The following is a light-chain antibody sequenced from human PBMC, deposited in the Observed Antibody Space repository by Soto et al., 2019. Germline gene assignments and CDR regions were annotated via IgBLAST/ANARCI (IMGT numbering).Light chain of an antibody. CDR3: QQRNSWPPIT. CDR2: DAS. Sequence: PVTLSLSPGERATLCCTASRSVRTYLAWYQVKPGQAPRLLIYDASSRASGVPARFSGSGSGTDFTLTISSLEPEDFALYYCQQRNSWPPITFGQGTRLEI. CDR1: RSVRTY. J-gene: IGKJ5*01. V-gene: IGKV3-11*01.